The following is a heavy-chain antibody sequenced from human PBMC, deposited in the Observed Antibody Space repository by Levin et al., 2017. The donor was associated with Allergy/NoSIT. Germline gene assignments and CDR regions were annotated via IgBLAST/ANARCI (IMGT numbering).Heavy chain of an antibody. CDR2: IIPLFGTT. Sequence: GGSLRLSCKASGGGTFTNYAITWVRQAPGQGLEWMGGIIPLFGTTKYPQKFQGRVTISADKSTTTAYMELSSLRSEDTAVYYCARDPRISWDSYHYYGMDVWGQGTTVTVSS. J-gene: IGHJ6*02. V-gene: IGHV1-69*06. D-gene: IGHD2/OR15-2a*01. CDR1: GGGTFTNYA. CDR3: ARDPRISWDSYHYYGMDV.